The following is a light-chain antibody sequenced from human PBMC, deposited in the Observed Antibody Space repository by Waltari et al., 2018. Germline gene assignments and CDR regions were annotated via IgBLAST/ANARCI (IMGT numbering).Light chain of an antibody. CDR2: VAS. CDR3: QQAASFPLT. Sequence: IQMTQSPSSVSASVGDRVTVTCRARQGINGWLAWYQQKPGRAPKLLIYVASSLQSGVPSRFSGSGSGTDFTLTISSLQPDDFATYYCQQAASFPLTFGGGTKVEIK. V-gene: IGKV1-12*01. CDR1: QGINGW. J-gene: IGKJ4*01.